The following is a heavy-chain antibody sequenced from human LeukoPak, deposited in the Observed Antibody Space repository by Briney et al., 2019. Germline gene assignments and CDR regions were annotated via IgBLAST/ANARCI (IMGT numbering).Heavy chain of an antibody. CDR2: ISSSGSTI. CDR3: ARDADDYGDYGYFQH. CDR1: GFTFSSYE. V-gene: IGHV3-48*03. Sequence: GGSLRLSCAASGFTFSSYEMNWVRQAPGKGLEWVSYISSSGSTIYYADSVKGRFTISRDDAKNSLYLQMNSLRAEDTAVYYCARDADDYGDYGYFQHWGQGTLVTVSS. D-gene: IGHD4-17*01. J-gene: IGHJ1*01.